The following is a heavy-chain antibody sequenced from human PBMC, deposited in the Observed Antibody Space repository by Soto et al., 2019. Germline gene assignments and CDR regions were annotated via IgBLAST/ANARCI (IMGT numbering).Heavy chain of an antibody. D-gene: IGHD6-19*01. CDR3: AKDIGGGSSGWYKPFDI. V-gene: IGHV3-21*04. J-gene: IGHJ3*02. CDR1: GFDFGRYS. Sequence: GGSLRLSCAASGFDFGRYSMNWVRQVPGKGLEWVSSITTDTDSKEYADSVDGRFTISRDNAKNSLYLQMNSLSADDTAFYYCAKDIGGGSSGWYKPFDIWGQGTMVTVSS. CDR2: ITTDTDSK.